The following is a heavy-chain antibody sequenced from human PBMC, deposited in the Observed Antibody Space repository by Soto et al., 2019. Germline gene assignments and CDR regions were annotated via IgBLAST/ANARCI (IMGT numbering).Heavy chain of an antibody. D-gene: IGHD2-8*01. Sequence: VQLVQSGAEVKKPGASVKVSCKASGYTFTSYAMHWVRQAPGQRLEWMGWINAGNGNTKYSQKFQGRVTITRDTSASTAYMELSSLRSEDTAVYYCARGICTNGVCSGYYYYGMDVWGQGTTVTVSS. V-gene: IGHV1-3*01. CDR2: INAGNGNT. J-gene: IGHJ6*02. CDR1: GYTFTSYA. CDR3: ARGICTNGVCSGYYYYGMDV.